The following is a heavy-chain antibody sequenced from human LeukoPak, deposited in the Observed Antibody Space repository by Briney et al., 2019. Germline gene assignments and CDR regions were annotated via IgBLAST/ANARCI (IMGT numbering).Heavy chain of an antibody. CDR1: GFTFSSYT. CDR2: ISSSSSYI. V-gene: IGHV3-21*01. CDR3: ARDHPQTYDY. Sequence: PGGSLRLSCASSGFTFSSYTINWVRQAPGKGLEWVSSISSSSSYIYYADSVKGRFTISRDNAKNSLYLQMNSLRAEDTAVYYCARDHPQTYDYWGQGTLVTVSS. J-gene: IGHJ4*02.